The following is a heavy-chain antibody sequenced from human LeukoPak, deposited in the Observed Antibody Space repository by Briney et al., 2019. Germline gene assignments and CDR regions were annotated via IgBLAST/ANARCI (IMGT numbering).Heavy chain of an antibody. D-gene: IGHD3-10*01. Sequence: GASVKVSCKASGYTFTSYAMNWVRQAPGQGLEWMGWINTNTGNPTYAQGFTGRFVFSLDTSVSTAYLQICSIKAEDTAVYYCARDRYYGSGSYLSTPTQYFQHWGQGTLVTVSS. CDR2: INTNTGNP. CDR1: GYTFTSYA. CDR3: ARDRYYGSGSYLSTPTQYFQH. J-gene: IGHJ1*01. V-gene: IGHV7-4-1*01.